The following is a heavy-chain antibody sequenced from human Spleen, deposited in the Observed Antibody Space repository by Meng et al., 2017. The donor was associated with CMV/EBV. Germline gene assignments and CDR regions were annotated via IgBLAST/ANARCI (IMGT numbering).Heavy chain of an antibody. CDR1: GYTFTGYY. CDR3: ARGDYEVHY. CDR2: INPNTGGT. J-gene: IGHJ4*02. D-gene: IGHD4-17*01. V-gene: IGHV1-2*06. Sequence: ASVKVSCKASGYTFTGYYIHWVRQAPGQGLEWMGRINPNTGGTNYAQKFQGRVTMTRNTSISTAYMELSSLRSEDTAVYYCARGDYEVHYWGQGTLVTVSS.